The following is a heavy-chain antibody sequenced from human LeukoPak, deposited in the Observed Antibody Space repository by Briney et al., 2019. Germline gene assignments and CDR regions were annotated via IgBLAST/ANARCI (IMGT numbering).Heavy chain of an antibody. CDR2: TSDRGDYT. CDR1: GFTFTSYS. Sequence: GGSLRLSCAASGFTFTSYSMSWVRQAPGKGLEWVSGTSDRGDYTYYADSVKGRFTISRDNSKNTLYLQMNSLRAEDTAVYYCVRSLRSADFWGQGTLVTVSS. CDR3: VRSLRSADF. V-gene: IGHV3-23*01. J-gene: IGHJ4*02.